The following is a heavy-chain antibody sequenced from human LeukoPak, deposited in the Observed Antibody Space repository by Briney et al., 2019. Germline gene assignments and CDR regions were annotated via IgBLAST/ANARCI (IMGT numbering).Heavy chain of an antibody. D-gene: IGHD3-22*01. V-gene: IGHV3-23*01. Sequence: GGSLRLSCAASGFTFSSYAMSWVRQAPGQGLEWVSAISGSGGSTYYADSVKGRFTTSRDNSKNTLYLQMNSLRAEDTAVYYCANVVRFGAPCHYWGQGPLVPVFS. J-gene: IGHJ4*02. CDR2: ISGSGGST. CDR3: ANVVRFGAPCHY. CDR1: GFTFSSYA.